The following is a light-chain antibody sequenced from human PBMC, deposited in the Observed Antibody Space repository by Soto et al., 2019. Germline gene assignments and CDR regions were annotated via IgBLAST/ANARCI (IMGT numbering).Light chain of an antibody. CDR3: QQYYRPPVT. CDR2: WAS. V-gene: IGKV4-1*01. Sequence: DIVMTQSPDSLAVSLGERATINCKSSQSVSTNNKNYLTWYQLKPGQPPRLLIFWASTRVSGVPHRFTGRGSGTDFSLTISRVQTEDVPVYYCQQYYRPPVTFGGGTKVEIK. J-gene: IGKJ4*01. CDR1: QSVSTNNKNY.